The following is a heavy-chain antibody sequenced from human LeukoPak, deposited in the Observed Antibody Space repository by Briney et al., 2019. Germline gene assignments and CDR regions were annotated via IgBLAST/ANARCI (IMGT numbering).Heavy chain of an antibody. CDR3: ARGPLRPYSSGWLPDYYYYYMDV. Sequence: EASVKVSCQASGYTFTSYDINWVRQATGQGLEWMGWMNPNSGNTGYAQKFQGRVTMTRNTSISTAYMELSSLRSEDTAVYYCARGPLRPYSSGWLPDYYYYYMDVWGKGTTVTVSS. J-gene: IGHJ6*03. V-gene: IGHV1-8*01. D-gene: IGHD6-19*01. CDR2: MNPNSGNT. CDR1: GYTFTSYD.